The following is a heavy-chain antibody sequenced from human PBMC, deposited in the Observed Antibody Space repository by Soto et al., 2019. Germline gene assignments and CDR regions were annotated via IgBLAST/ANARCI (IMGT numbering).Heavy chain of an antibody. Sequence: SETLSLTCAVYGGSFSGYYWSWIRQPPGKGLEWIGEINHSGSTNYNPSLKSRVTISVDTSKNQFSLKLSSVTAADTAVYYCAGGGDSSSWFYFDYWGQGTLVTVSS. CDR2: INHSGST. V-gene: IGHV4-34*01. CDR1: GGSFSGYY. D-gene: IGHD6-13*01. J-gene: IGHJ4*02. CDR3: AGGGDSSSWFYFDY.